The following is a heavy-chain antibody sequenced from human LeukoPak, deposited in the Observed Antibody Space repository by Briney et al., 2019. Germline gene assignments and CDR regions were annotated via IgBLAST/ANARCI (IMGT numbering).Heavy chain of an antibody. D-gene: IGHD1-14*01. J-gene: IGHJ5*02. CDR3: ATEPQVGVWFDP. V-gene: IGHV1-2*02. CDR1: GYTFTGYY. CDR2: INPNSGGT. Sequence: GASVKVSCKASGYTFTGYYMHWVRQAPGQGLEWMGWINPNSGGTNYAQKFQGRVTMTRDTSISTACMELSRLRSDDTAVYYCATEPQVGVWFDPWGQGTLVTVSS.